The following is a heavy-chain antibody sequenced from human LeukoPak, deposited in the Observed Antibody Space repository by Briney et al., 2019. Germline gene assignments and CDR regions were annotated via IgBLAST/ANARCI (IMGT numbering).Heavy chain of an antibody. CDR3: ARGPIAVAGIFDY. CDR1: GFTFSSYA. D-gene: IGHD6-19*01. Sequence: GGSLRLSCAASGFTFSSYAMHWVRQAPGKGLEGVAVISYDGSNKYYADSVKGRFTISRDNSKNTLYLQMNSLRAEDTAVYYCARGPIAVAGIFDYWGQGTLVTVSS. V-gene: IGHV3-30*04. CDR2: ISYDGSNK. J-gene: IGHJ4*02.